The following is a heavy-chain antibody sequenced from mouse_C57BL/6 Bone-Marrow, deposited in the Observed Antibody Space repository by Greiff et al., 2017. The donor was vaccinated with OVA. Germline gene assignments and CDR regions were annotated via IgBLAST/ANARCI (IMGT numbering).Heavy chain of an antibody. CDR3: ARNWDVGPWFAY. J-gene: IGHJ3*01. Sequence: EVQGVESVAELVRPGASVKLSCTASGFNIKNTYMHWVKQRPEQGLEWIGRIDPANGNTKYAPKFQGKATITADTSSNTAYLQLSSLTSEDTAIYYCARNWDVGPWFAYWGQGTLVTVSA. CDR2: IDPANGNT. D-gene: IGHD4-1*01. V-gene: IGHV14-3*01. CDR1: GFNIKNTY.